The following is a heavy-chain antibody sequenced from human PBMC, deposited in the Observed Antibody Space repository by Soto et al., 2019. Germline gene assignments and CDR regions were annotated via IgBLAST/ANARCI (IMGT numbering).Heavy chain of an antibody. CDR1: GFTFSSYA. D-gene: IGHD4-17*01. CDR2: ISYDGSNK. V-gene: IGHV3-30-3*01. J-gene: IGHJ4*02. Sequence: PGGSLRLSCAASGFTFSSYAMHWVRQAPGKGLEWVAVISYDGSNKYYADSVKGRFTISGDNSKNTLYLQMNSLRAEDTAVYYCAREVAGDYYFDYWGQGTLVTVSS. CDR3: AREVAGDYYFDY.